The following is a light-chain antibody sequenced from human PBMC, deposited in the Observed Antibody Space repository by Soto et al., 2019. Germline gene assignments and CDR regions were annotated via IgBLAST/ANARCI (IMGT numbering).Light chain of an antibody. J-gene: IGKJ4*01. CDR1: QSVGRN. Sequence: EIVITQSPATLSVSPGERATLSCRASQSVGRNLAWYQQKPGQAPRLLISGASTRATDIPARFSGSGSGTEFTLTISSLQSEDFAVYFCQQYNYWPPLTFGGGTKWIS. V-gene: IGKV3-15*01. CDR3: QQYNYWPPLT. CDR2: GAS.